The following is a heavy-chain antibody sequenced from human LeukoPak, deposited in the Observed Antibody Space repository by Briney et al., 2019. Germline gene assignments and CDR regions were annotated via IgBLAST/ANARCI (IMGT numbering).Heavy chain of an antibody. CDR2: ISGSGSDL. CDR3: APSIGYYYTMDV. V-gene: IGHV3-11*01. Sequence: PGGSLRLSCVACGFSFSDYYMSWIGQAQGRGLEWISYISGSGSDLYYADSVKGRFTISRDNANNSLYLQMNSLRAEDTAVYYCAPSIGYYYTMDVWGQGTTVTVSS. J-gene: IGHJ6*02. D-gene: IGHD3-22*01. CDR1: GFSFSDYY.